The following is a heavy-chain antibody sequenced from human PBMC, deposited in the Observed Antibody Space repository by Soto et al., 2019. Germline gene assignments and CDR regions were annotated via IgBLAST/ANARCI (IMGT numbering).Heavy chain of an antibody. CDR2: IYYSGST. CDR1: GGSISSYY. D-gene: IGHD1-26*01. Sequence: PSETLSLTCTVSGGSISSYYWSWIRQPPGKGLEWIGYIYYSGSTNYNPSLKSRVTISVDTSKNQFSLKLSSVTAADTAVYYCAKYEWELPSMVDFDYWGQGTLVTVSS. J-gene: IGHJ4*02. V-gene: IGHV4-59*01. CDR3: AKYEWELPSMVDFDY.